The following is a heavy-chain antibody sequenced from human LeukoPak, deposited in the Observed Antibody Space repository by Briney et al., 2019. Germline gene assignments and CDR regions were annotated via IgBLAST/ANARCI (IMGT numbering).Heavy chain of an antibody. V-gene: IGHV3-11*04. D-gene: IGHD3-10*01. Sequence: GGSLRLSCAASGFTFSDYYMSWIRQAPGKGLEWVSYISSSGSTIYYADSVKGRFTISRDNSKNTLYLQMNSLRAEDTAVYYCAKEWGYGSGSYYYYYMDVWGKGTTVTISS. CDR3: AKEWGYGSGSYYYYYMDV. J-gene: IGHJ6*03. CDR2: ISSSGSTI. CDR1: GFTFSDYY.